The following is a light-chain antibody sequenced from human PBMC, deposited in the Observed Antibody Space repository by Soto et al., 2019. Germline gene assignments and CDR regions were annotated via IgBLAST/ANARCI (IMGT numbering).Light chain of an antibody. CDR1: QSVSSN. CDR2: GAS. CDR3: QQYNNWPPWT. Sequence: EIVMTQSPATLSVSPGERDTLSCRASQSVSSNLARYQQKPGQAPRLLIYGASTRATGIPARFSGSGSGTEFTLTISSLQSEDFAVYYCQQYNNWPPWTFGQGTKVEIK. J-gene: IGKJ1*01. V-gene: IGKV3-15*01.